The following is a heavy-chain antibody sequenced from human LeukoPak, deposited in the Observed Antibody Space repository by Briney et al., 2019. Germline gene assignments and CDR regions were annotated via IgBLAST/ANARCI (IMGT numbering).Heavy chain of an antibody. V-gene: IGHV3-74*01. CDR2: INGEGSRI. Sequence: GSLRLSCAVTGFNLRTYWIHWVRHSPGRGLEWVARINGEGSRISYADSVKGRFTISRDNSKNTLYLQMNSLRAEDTAVYYCARDRPWPQPLGRVTPVGTRYYYYYYYMDVWGKGTTVTVSS. CDR1: GFNLRTYW. CDR3: ARDRPWPQPLGRVTPVGTRYYYYYYYMDV. J-gene: IGHJ6*03. D-gene: IGHD1-14*01.